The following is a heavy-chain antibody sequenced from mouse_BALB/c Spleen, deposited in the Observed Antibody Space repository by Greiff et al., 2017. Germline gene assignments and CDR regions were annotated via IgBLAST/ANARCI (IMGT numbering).Heavy chain of an antibody. J-gene: IGHJ2*01. CDR3: ATSEYGSSFDY. CDR1: GYTFTNYW. CDR2: IYPGGGYT. D-gene: IGHD1-1*01. V-gene: IGHV1-63*02. Sequence: VQLQESGAELVRPGTSVKISCKASGYTFTNYWLGWVKQRPGHGLEWIGDIYPGGGYTNYNEKFKGKATLTADTSSSTAYMQLSSLTSEDSAVYSCATSEYGSSFDYWGQGTTLTVSS.